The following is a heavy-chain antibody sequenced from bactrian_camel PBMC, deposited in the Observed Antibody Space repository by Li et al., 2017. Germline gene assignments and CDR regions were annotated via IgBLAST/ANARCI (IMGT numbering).Heavy chain of an antibody. D-gene: IGHD2*01. CDR3: AAAFLSRGGSWCLTSPTGIDV. V-gene: IGHV3S40*01. CDR2: LWSGGGSA. J-gene: IGHJ4*01. Sequence: DVQLVESGGDSVQAGGSLRLSCAVSMSIYSNRCMSWFRQTPGKEREGIAALWSGGGSAYYSDSVKDRFTISQDNAKNTVYLQMNNLKPEDTAMYYCAAAFLSRGGSWCLTSPTGIDVWGQGTQVTV. CDR1: MSIYSNRC.